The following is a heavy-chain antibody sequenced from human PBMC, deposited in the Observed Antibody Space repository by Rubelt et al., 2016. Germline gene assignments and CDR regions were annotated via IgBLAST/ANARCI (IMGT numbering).Heavy chain of an antibody. Sequence: QVQLVESGGGVVQPGRSLRLSCAASGFTFSSYGMHWVRQAPGKGLEWVAVIWYDGSNKYYADSVKGRFTISRDNSKNTLYLQMNSLRAEDTAVYYCARGSSSGWYYFDYWGQGTLVTVSS. J-gene: IGHJ4*02. V-gene: IGHV3-33*01. CDR1: GFTFSSYG. CDR3: ARGSSSGWYYFDY. D-gene: IGHD6-19*01. CDR2: IWYDGSNK.